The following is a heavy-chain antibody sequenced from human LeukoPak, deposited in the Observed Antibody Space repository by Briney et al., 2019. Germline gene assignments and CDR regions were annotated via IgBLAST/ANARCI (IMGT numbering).Heavy chain of an antibody. CDR3: ARTTEAHSWRTRYYDYYMDV. Sequence: PSETLSLTCTVSGGSISSYYWSWIRQPPGKGLEWIGYIYYSGRTNYNPSLKSRVTISVDPSKHQFSLKLSSVTAADTAVYYCARTTEAHSWRTRYYDYYMDVWGKGTTVTVSS. J-gene: IGHJ6*03. CDR2: IYYSGRT. V-gene: IGHV4-59*01. D-gene: IGHD6-13*01. CDR1: GGSISSYY.